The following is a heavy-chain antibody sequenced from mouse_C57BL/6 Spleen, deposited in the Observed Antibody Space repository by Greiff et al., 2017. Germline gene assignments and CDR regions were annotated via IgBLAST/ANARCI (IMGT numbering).Heavy chain of an antibody. CDR3: ARPAQASAWFAY. CDR2: ILPGSGST. CDR1: GYTFTGYW. J-gene: IGHJ3*01. D-gene: IGHD3-2*02. V-gene: IGHV1-9*01. Sequence: QVQLKESGAELMKPGASVKLSCKATGYTFTGYWIEWVKQRPGHGLEWIGEILPGSGSTNYNEKFKGKATFTADTSSNTAYMQISSLTTEDSSIYYCARPAQASAWFAYWGQGTLVTVSA.